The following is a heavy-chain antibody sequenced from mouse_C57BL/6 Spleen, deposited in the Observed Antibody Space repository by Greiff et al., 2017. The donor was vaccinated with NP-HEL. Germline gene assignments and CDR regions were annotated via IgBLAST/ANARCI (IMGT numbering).Heavy chain of an antibody. D-gene: IGHD2-3*01. V-gene: IGHV3-6*01. CDR1: GYSITSGYY. J-gene: IGHJ4*01. CDR3: ARDGDDGYLYAMDY. CDR2: ISYDGSN. Sequence: EVKLQESGPGLVKPSQSLSLTCSVTGYSITSGYYWNWIRQFPGNKLEWMGYISYDGSNNYNPSLKNRISITRDTSKNQFFLKLNSVTTEDTATYYCARDGDDGYLYAMDYWGQGTSVTVSS.